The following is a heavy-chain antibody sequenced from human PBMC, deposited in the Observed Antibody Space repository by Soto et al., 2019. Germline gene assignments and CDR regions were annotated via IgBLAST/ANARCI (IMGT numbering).Heavy chain of an antibody. CDR3: ARRYGAAADF. CDR1: GGSISSYY. J-gene: IGHJ4*02. V-gene: IGHV4-59*08. D-gene: IGHD6-13*01. Sequence: QVQLQESGPGLVKPSETLSLTCTVSGGSISSYYWNWIRQPPGKGLEWIGYIYYSGNTNYNHSLTSRVTISVDTSKNQFSLKLRSVTAADTAVYYCARRYGAAADFWGQGILVTVSS. CDR2: IYYSGNT.